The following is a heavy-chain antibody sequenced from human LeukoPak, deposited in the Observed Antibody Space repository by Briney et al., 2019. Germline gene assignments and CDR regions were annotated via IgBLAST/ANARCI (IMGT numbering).Heavy chain of an antibody. CDR2: IYTSGST. V-gene: IGHV4-4*07. D-gene: IGHD2-2*02. J-gene: IGHJ5*02. Sequence: SETLSLTCAVYGGSFSSYYWSWIRQPAGKGLKWIGRIYTSGSTNYNPSLKSRVTMSVDTPKNQFSLKLSSVTAADTAVYYCARDSIVVVPAAISHWFDPWGQGTLVTVSS. CDR1: GGSFSSYY. CDR3: ARDSIVVVPAAISHWFDP.